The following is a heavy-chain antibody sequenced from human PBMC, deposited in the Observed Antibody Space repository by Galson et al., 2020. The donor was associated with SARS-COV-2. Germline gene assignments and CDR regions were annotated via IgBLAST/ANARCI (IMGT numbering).Heavy chain of an antibody. J-gene: IGHJ6*02. V-gene: IGHV1-18*04. Sequence: GESLKISCKASGYTFTSYGISWVRQAPGQGLEWMGWISAYNGNTNYAQKLQGRVTMTTDTSTSTAYMELRSLRSDDTAVYYCARGVVVVPAAPSNYYYYYGMDVWGQGTTVTVSS. CDR2: ISAYNGNT. CDR3: ARGVVVVPAAPSNYYYYYGMDV. CDR1: GYTFTSYG. D-gene: IGHD2-2*01.